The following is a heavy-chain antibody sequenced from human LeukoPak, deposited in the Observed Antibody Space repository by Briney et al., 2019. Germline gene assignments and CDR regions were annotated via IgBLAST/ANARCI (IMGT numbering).Heavy chain of an antibody. J-gene: IGHJ6*02. D-gene: IGHD3-10*01. V-gene: IGHV4-30-4*08. Sequence: SQTLSLTCTVSGGSISSGDYYWSWIRQPPGKDLEWIGYIYYSGSTYYNPSLKSRVTISVDTSKNQFSLKLSSVTAADTAVYYCARDLWFGKGYGMDVWGQGTTVTVSS. CDR3: ARDLWFGKGYGMDV. CDR2: IYYSGST. CDR1: GGSISSGDYY.